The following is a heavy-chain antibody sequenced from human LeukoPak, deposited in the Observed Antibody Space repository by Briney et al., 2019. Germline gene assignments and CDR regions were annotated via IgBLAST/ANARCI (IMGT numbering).Heavy chain of an antibody. CDR1: GGSFSGYY. V-gene: IGHV4-34*01. Sequence: SETLSLTCAVYGGSFSGYYWSWIRQPPGKGLEWIGEINHSGSTNYNPSLKSRVTISVDTSKNQFSLKLSSVTAADTAVYYCARQIWSGYRALFDYWGQGTLVTVSS. D-gene: IGHD3-3*01. J-gene: IGHJ4*02. CDR3: ARQIWSGYRALFDY. CDR2: INHSGST.